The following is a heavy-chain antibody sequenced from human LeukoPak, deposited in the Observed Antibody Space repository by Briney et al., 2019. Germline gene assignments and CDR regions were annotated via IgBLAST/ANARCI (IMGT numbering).Heavy chain of an antibody. Sequence: GGSLRLSCAASGFTFDDYAMHWVRQAPGKGLEWVSGISWNSGSIGYADSVRGRFTISRDNAKNSLYLQMNSLRAEDMALYYCAKARVRDILTGPFDYWGQGTLVTVSS. CDR3: AKARVRDILTGPFDY. J-gene: IGHJ4*02. V-gene: IGHV3-9*03. CDR1: GFTFDDYA. D-gene: IGHD3-9*01. CDR2: ISWNSGSI.